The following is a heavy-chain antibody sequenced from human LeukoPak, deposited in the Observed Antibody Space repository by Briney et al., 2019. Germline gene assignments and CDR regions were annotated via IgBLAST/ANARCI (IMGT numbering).Heavy chain of an antibody. Sequence: GGSLSLSCAASGFTVSSDYMSWVRQAQGPGLDWVSIIYSGGDTYYADSVKGRFTISRDNSKNTLYLQMNSLRAEDTAVYYCARDRYSTIFGGWGQGTLVTVSS. CDR2: IYSGGDT. D-gene: IGHD3-3*01. CDR3: ARDRYSTIFGG. J-gene: IGHJ4*02. CDR1: GFTVSSDY. V-gene: IGHV3-66*02.